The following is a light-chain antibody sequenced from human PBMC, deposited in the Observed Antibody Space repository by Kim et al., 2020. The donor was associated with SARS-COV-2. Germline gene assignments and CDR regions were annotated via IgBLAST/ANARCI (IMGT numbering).Light chain of an antibody. CDR1: QSVSSY. CDR3: QQLSNWLTWT. V-gene: IGKV3-11*01. CDR2: DAS. J-gene: IGKJ1*01. Sequence: EIVLTQSPATLSLSPGERATLSCRASQSVSSYLAWYQQKPGQAPRLLIYDASSRATGIPARFSGSGSGTDFTLTISSLEPEDFAVYYCQQLSNWLTWTFGQGTKVDIK.